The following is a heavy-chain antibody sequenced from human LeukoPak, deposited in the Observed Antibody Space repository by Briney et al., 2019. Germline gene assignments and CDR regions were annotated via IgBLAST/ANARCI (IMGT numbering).Heavy chain of an antibody. CDR1: GFTFSSYS. V-gene: IGHV3-21*01. J-gene: IGHJ5*02. CDR2: ISSSSSYI. D-gene: IGHD6-13*01. CDR3: ARVSLYSSSWQNWFDT. Sequence: GGSLRLSCAASGFTFSSYSMNWVRQAPGKGLEWDSSISSSSSYIYYADSVKGRFTISRDNAKNSLYLQMNSLRAEDTAVYYCARVSLYSSSWQNWFDTWGQGTLVTVSS.